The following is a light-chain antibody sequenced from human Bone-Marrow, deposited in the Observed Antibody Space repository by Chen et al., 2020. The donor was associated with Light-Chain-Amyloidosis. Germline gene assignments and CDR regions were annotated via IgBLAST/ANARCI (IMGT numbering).Light chain of an antibody. CDR1: QSISSY. J-gene: IGKJ4*01. Sequence: DIQMTQSPSSLSASVGDRVTITCRASQSISSYLNWYQQKPGKAPKLLIHAASSLQSGVPSRFTGSGYGTGFTLTISSLQPEDFATYYCQQGNSFPLTFGGGTKVEIK. CDR2: AAS. CDR3: QQGNSFPLT. V-gene: IGKV1-39*01.